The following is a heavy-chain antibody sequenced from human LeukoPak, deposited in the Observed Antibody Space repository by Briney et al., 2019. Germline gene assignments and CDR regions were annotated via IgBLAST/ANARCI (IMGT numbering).Heavy chain of an antibody. V-gene: IGHV3-7*01. CDR1: QFTFNGSW. CDR2: MDPTGSQK. CDR3: ARAPSEIGGYYPEYFRH. J-gene: IGHJ1*01. Sequence: PGGSLRLSCADSQFTFNGSWMNWVRQAPGKGLEWVANMDPTGSQKRYVDSVRGRFTISKDNPGASLYLDMHSLRAEDTGVYYCARAPSEIGGYYPEYFRHWGQGTLVTVSS. D-gene: IGHD3-22*01.